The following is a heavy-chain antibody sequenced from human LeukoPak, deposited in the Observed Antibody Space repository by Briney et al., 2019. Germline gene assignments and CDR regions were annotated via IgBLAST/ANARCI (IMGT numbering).Heavy chain of an antibody. J-gene: IGHJ4*02. CDR1: GGSVSSGSYY. CDR2: IYYSGST. V-gene: IGHV4-61*01. Sequence: SETLSLTCTVSGGSVSSGSYYWSWIRQPPGKGLEWIGYIYYSGSTNYNPSLKSRVTISVDTSKNQFSLKLSPVTAADTAVDYCARALPGSDSDYWGQGTLVTVSS. CDR3: ARALPGSDSDY. D-gene: IGHD1-26*01.